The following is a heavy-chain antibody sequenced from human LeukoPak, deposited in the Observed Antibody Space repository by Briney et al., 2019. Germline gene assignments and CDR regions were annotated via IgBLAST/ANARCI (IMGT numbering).Heavy chain of an antibody. CDR1: GFTFSSYG. CDR2: ISYDGSNK. V-gene: IGHV3-30*18. Sequence: PGGSLRLSCAASGFTFSSYGMHWVRQAPGKGLEWVAVISYDGSNKYYADSEKGRFTISRDNSKNTLYLQMNSLRAEDTAVYYCAKVHFPEYYYDSSGYPGVAFDIWGQGTMVTVSS. D-gene: IGHD3-22*01. CDR3: AKVHFPEYYYDSSGYPGVAFDI. J-gene: IGHJ3*02.